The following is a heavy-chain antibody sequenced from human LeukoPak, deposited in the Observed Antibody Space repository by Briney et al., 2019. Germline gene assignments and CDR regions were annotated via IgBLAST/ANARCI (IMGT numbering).Heavy chain of an antibody. CDR2: FDPEDGET. D-gene: IGHD2-15*01. Sequence: GASVKVSCKVSGYTLTELSMHWVRQAPGKGLEWMGGFDPEDGETIYAQKFQGRVTITADKSTSTAYMELSSLRSEDTAVYYCATGGSHCSGTYCYEDYHYYYMDVWGEGTTVTVSS. J-gene: IGHJ6*03. CDR3: ATGGSHCSGTYCYEDYHYYYMDV. V-gene: IGHV1-24*01. CDR1: GYTLTELS.